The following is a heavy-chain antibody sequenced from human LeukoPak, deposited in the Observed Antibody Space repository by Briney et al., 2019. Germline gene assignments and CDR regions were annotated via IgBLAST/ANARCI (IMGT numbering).Heavy chain of an antibody. V-gene: IGHV1-69*13. J-gene: IGHJ4*02. D-gene: IGHD3-10*01. Sequence: ASVKVSCKASGGTFSSYAISWVRQAPGQGVEWMGGIIPIFGTANYAQEFQGRVTITADESTSTAYMELSSLRSEDTAVYYCAKAPADRFGELRVFDYWGQGTLVTVSS. CDR1: GGTFSSYA. CDR3: AKAPADRFGELRVFDY. CDR2: IIPIFGTA.